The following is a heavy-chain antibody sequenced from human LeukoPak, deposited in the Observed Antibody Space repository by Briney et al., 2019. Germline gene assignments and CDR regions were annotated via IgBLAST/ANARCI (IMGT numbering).Heavy chain of an antibody. D-gene: IGHD3-16*01. Sequence: EPGGSLRLSCAASGSTFSSYAMNWVRQAPGKGLEWLSYIGGSTSTISYADSVKGRFTISRDNAKNSLYLQMDSLRAEDTAVYYCARDHNWGFDYWGQGILVAVSS. CDR2: IGGSTSTI. V-gene: IGHV3-48*01. CDR3: ARDHNWGFDY. J-gene: IGHJ4*02. CDR1: GSTFSSYA.